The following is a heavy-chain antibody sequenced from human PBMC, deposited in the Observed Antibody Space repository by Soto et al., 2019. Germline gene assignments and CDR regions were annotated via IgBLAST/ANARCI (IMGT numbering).Heavy chain of an antibody. Sequence: GGSLRLSCAASGFTFSSFTMHWVRQAPGKGLEWVAVISYDDGDNKYYADSVKGRFTISRDNSKNTLYLQMNSLRPEDTAVYYCARTTVVSGTPDFDYWGQATLVTVSS. D-gene: IGHD4-4*01. CDR1: GFTFSSFT. V-gene: IGHV3-30-3*01. CDR3: ARTTVVSGTPDFDY. J-gene: IGHJ4*02. CDR2: ISYDDGDNK.